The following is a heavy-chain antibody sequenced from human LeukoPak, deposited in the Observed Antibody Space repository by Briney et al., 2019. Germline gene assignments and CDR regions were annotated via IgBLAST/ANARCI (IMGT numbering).Heavy chain of an antibody. CDR3: ARAIAVAGTSWFDP. D-gene: IGHD6-19*01. CDR2: IYPGDSDT. V-gene: IGHV5-51*01. Sequence: RGESLKISCKISGYSFTSYWIGWVRQMPGKGLEWMGIIYPGDSDTRYSPSFQGQVTISADKSISTAYLQWSSLKASDTAMYYCARAIAVAGTSWFDPWGQGTLVTVSS. CDR1: GYSFTSYW. J-gene: IGHJ5*02.